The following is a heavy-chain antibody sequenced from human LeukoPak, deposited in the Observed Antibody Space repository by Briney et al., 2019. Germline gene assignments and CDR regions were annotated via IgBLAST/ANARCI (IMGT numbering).Heavy chain of an antibody. CDR2: ISGSGGRT. CDR1: GFTLRTYA. Sequence: GGSLRLSCAASGFTLRTYAMNWVRQAPGKGLEWVSTISGSGGRTFYADSVKGRFTISRDNSNNTVYLQMKTLRAEDTAVYFCVKEQEGIRYFDWYESPYYYYGMDVWGQGTTVTVSS. V-gene: IGHV3-23*01. CDR3: VKEQEGIRYFDWYESPYYYYGMDV. J-gene: IGHJ6*02. D-gene: IGHD3-9*01.